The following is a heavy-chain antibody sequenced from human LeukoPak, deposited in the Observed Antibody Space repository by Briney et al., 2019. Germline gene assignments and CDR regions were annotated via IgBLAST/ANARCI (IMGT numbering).Heavy chain of an antibody. CDR1: GGSISSGGYF. CDR2: IYYSGST. V-gene: IGHV4-31*03. Sequence: SQTLSLTCTVSGGSISSGGYFWSWIRQHPGKGLEWIGYIYYSGSTYYNPSLKSRVTISVDTSKNQFSLKLSSVTAADTAVYYCARCGSDRVFDYWGQGTLVTVSS. D-gene: IGHD1-14*01. J-gene: IGHJ4*02. CDR3: ARCGSDRVFDY.